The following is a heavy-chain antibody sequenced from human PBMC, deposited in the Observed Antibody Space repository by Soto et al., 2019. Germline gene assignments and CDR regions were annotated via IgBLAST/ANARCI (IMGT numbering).Heavy chain of an antibody. CDR1: GGSFSGYY. CDR2: INHSGST. Sequence: SETLSLTCAVYGGSFSGYYWSWIRQPPGKGLEWIGEINHSGSTNYNPSLKSRVTISVDTSKNQFSLKLSSVTAADTAVYYCARVTYYYGSGTQHYMDVWGKGTTVTVSS. CDR3: ARVTYYYGSGTQHYMDV. V-gene: IGHV4-34*01. J-gene: IGHJ6*03. D-gene: IGHD3-10*01.